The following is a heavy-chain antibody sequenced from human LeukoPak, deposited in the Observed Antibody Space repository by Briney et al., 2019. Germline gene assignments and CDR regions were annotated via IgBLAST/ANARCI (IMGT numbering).Heavy chain of an antibody. CDR3: ARDHRGTYYYMDV. Sequence: GGSLRLSCAASGFTFSSYWMSWVRQAPGKGLEWVANIKQDGSEKYYVDSVKGRFTISRDNAKNSLYLQMNSLRAEDTAVYYCARDHRGTYYYMDVWGKGTTVTISS. J-gene: IGHJ6*03. D-gene: IGHD1-1*01. CDR1: GFTFSSYW. V-gene: IGHV3-7*01. CDR2: IKQDGSEK.